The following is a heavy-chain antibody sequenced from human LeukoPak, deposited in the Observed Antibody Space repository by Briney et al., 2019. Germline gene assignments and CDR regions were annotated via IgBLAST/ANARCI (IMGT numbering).Heavy chain of an antibody. CDR2: IYSDNT. D-gene: IGHD3-10*01. CDR3: AKVCSSGSCNDY. J-gene: IGHJ4*02. V-gene: IGHV3-53*01. CDR1: GFTVSSNS. Sequence: GGSLRLSCTVSGFTVSSNSMSWVRQAPGKGLEWVSFIYSDNTHYSDSVKGRFTISRDNSKNTLYLQMNSLRAEDTAVYYCAKVCSSGSCNDYWGQGTLVTVSS.